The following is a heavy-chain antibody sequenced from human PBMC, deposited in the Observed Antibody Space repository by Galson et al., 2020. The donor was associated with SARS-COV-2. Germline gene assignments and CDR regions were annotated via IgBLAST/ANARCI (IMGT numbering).Heavy chain of an antibody. J-gene: IGHJ4*02. CDR1: GGSFSGYY. Sequence: SATLSLTCAVYGGSFSGYYRSCVRKRPGQALERIGELNSTRSPNYNTTLKSRATISVDTSKNHFPLKLSSVTAADTAVYYCASEENFFLVVTATRMCYFDYWGRGTLATVSS. CDR3: ASEENFFLVVTATRMCYFDY. CDR2: LNSTRSP. D-gene: IGHD2-21*02. V-gene: IGHV4-34*01.